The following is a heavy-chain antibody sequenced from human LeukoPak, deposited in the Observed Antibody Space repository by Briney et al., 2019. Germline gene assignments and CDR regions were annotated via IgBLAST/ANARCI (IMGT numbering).Heavy chain of an antibody. V-gene: IGHV3-64*01. J-gene: IGHJ4*02. Sequence: GGSLRLSCAASGFTFSSYAMHWVRQAPGKGLEYVSAISSNGGSTYYANSVKGRFTISRDNSKNTLYLQMGSLRAEDMAVHYCARHGHYDFWSGYSLDYWGQGTLVTVSS. CDR3: ARHGHYDFWSGYSLDY. CDR1: GFTFSSYA. D-gene: IGHD3-3*01. CDR2: ISSNGGST.